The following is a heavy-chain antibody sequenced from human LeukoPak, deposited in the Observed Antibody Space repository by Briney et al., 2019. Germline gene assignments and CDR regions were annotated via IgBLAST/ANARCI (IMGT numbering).Heavy chain of an antibody. D-gene: IGHD3-9*01. CDR1: GYTFTSYG. J-gene: IGHJ4*02. CDR2: ISAHTGNT. Sequence: ASVKVSCKASGYTFTSYGIIWVRQAPGQGLEWMGWISAHTGNTNYAQKVQGRVTMTTDTSTSTAYMELRSLRSDDTAVYYCARSPLRYFDWCLDHWGQGTLVTVSS. V-gene: IGHV1-18*01. CDR3: ARSPLRYFDWCLDH.